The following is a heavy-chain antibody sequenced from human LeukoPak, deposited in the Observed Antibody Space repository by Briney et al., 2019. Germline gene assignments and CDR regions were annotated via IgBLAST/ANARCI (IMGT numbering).Heavy chain of an antibody. V-gene: IGHV3-23*01. CDR3: AKARYSSGWYVFDH. D-gene: IGHD6-19*01. CDR2: ISGSGGST. Sequence: GGSLRLSCAASGFTFSSYAMNWVRQAPGKGLEWVSTISGSGGSTYYADSVKGRFTISRDNSKNTLYLQMNSLRAEDTAVYYCAKARYSSGWYVFDHWGQGTLVTVSS. J-gene: IGHJ4*02. CDR1: GFTFSSYA.